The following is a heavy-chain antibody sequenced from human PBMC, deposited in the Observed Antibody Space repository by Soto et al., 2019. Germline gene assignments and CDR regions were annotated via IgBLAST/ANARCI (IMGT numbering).Heavy chain of an antibody. CDR1: GGSISSSSYY. CDR3: ARRLYYGYFDY. CDR2: IYYSGST. D-gene: IGHD1-26*01. J-gene: IGHJ4*02. V-gene: IGHV4-39*01. Sequence: QLQLQESGPGLVKPSETLSLTCTVSGGSISSSSYYWGWIRQPPGKGLEWIGSIYYSGSTYYHPSLKSRVTISVDTSKNQFSLKLSSVTAADTAVYYCARRLYYGYFDYWGQGTLVTVSS.